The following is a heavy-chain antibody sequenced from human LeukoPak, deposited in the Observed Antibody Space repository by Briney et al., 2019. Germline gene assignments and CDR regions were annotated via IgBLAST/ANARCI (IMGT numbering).Heavy chain of an antibody. CDR2: VNPSSGIT. J-gene: IGHJ6*02. CDR1: GYTFTLYY. V-gene: IGHV1-46*01. CDR3: ARENTLITRGDFYYGRDV. D-gene: IGHD2/OR15-2a*01. Sequence: ASVKVSCKASGYTFTLYYMHWVRQAPGQGLEWMAVVNPSSGITTYGQKFQGRVAVTRDTPTSTVYMELSSLKSQDTAVYYCARENTLITRGDFYYGRDVWGQGTTVIVSS.